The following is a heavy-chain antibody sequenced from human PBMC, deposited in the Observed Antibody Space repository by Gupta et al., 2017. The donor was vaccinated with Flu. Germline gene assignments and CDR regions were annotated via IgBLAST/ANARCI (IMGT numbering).Heavy chain of an antibody. CDR3: AKGKYDFWSGPTFDY. D-gene: IGHD3-3*01. J-gene: IGHJ4*02. Sequence: GPGKGLEWGSGISWNSGSIGYADSVKGRFTISRDNAKNSLYLQMNSLRAEDTALYYCAKGKYDFWSGPTFDYWGQGTLVTVSS. CDR2: ISWNSGSI. V-gene: IGHV3-9*01.